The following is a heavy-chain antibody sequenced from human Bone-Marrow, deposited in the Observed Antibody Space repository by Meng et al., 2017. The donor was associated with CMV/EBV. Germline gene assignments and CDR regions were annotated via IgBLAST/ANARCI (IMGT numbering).Heavy chain of an antibody. J-gene: IGHJ4*02. Sequence: SETLSLTCSVFDGSVSSGNYYWNWIRQPPGKGLEWIGFIYYSGSNTYSPSLKSRVTISIDTSKNQFSMKLSSVTAADTAVYYCARVPRYCSSASCYSFDYWGQGTLVTVSS. V-gene: IGHV4-61*01. CDR1: DGSVSSGNYY. CDR3: ARVPRYCSSASCYSFDY. CDR2: IYYSGSN. D-gene: IGHD2-2*01.